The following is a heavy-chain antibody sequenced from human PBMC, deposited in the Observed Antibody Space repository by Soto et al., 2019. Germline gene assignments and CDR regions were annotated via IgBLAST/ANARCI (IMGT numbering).Heavy chain of an antibody. CDR1: GGSISSSNW. D-gene: IGHD1-26*01. J-gene: IGHJ4*02. CDR2: IYHSGST. Sequence: QVQLQESGPGLVKPSGTLSLTCAVSGGSISSSNWWSWVRQPPGKGLEWIGEIYHSGSTHYNPSLTSRVTITVYKSKDQSSLKLSSVTAADTAVNYCAGVIVGANAYFDYWGQGTMVTVSS. V-gene: IGHV4-4*02. CDR3: AGVIVGANAYFDY.